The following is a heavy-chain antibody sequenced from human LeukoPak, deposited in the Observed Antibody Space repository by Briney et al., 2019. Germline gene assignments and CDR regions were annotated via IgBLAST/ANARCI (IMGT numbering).Heavy chain of an antibody. CDR3: ARLKDDRSGRSH. J-gene: IGHJ4*02. V-gene: IGHV4-38-2*02. CDR2: IYHSGST. D-gene: IGHD3-22*01. CDR1: GYSISSGYY. Sequence: SETLSLTCTVSGYSISSGYYWGWIRQPPGKGLEWIGSIYHSGSTYYNPSLKSRVTISVDTSKNQFSLELSSVTAADTAVYYCARLKDDRSGRSHWGQGTLVTVSS.